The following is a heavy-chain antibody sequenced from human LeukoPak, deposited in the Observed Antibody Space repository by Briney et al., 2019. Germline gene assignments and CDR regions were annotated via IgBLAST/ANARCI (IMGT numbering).Heavy chain of an antibody. CDR2: ISGSGDST. CDR3: AREPIHDSPYYFDY. D-gene: IGHD1-1*01. CDR1: GFTFSSYS. J-gene: IGHJ4*02. Sequence: GGSLRLSCAASGFTFSSYSMNWVRQAPGKGLEWVSAISGSGDSTYYADSVKGRFTFSRDNSKNTLYLQVNSLRAEDTAVYYCAREPIHDSPYYFDYWGQGTLVTVSS. V-gene: IGHV3-23*01.